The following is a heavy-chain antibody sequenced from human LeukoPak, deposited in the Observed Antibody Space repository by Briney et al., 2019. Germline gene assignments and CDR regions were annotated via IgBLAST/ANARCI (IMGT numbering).Heavy chain of an antibody. CDR2: IIPILGIA. J-gene: IGHJ6*02. D-gene: IGHD2-2*01. CDR1: GGTFSSYA. Sequence: ASVKVSCTASGGTFSSYAISWVRQAPGQGLEWMGRIIPILGIANYAQKFQGRVTITADKPTSTAYMELSSLRSEDTAVYYCARASGGVVYGMDVWGQGTTVTVSS. V-gene: IGHV1-69*04. CDR3: ARASGGVVYGMDV.